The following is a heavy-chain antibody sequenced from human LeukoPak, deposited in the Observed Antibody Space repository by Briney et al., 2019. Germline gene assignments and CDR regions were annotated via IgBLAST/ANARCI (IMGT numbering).Heavy chain of an antibody. Sequence: GGSLRLSCAASGLSFSSYSMYWVRQAPGKGLEWVSSISSSSTYIYYADSVKGRFTISRDNVENSLYLQMDSLRVEDTATYYCASLSDGDFDYWGQGTLVTVSS. CDR2: ISSSSTYI. CDR1: GLSFSSYS. V-gene: IGHV3-21*01. J-gene: IGHJ4*02. CDR3: ASLSDGDFDY. D-gene: IGHD4-17*01.